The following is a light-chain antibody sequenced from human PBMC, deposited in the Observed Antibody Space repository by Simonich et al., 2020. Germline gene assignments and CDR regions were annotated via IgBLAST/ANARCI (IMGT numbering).Light chain of an antibody. V-gene: IGLV6-57*01. CDR2: KDN. J-gene: IGLJ2*01. CDR3: QSYDSSNVV. Sequence: NFMLTQPHSVSESPGKTVTISCTRSSGSIASNYVQWYQQRPGSSPTTVIYKDNQRPSGVPDRFYGSIDSSSNSASLTISGLKTEDEADYYCQSYDSSNVVFGGGTKLTVL. CDR1: SGSIASNY.